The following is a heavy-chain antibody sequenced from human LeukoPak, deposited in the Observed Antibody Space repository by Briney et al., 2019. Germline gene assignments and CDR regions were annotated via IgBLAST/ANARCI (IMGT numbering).Heavy chain of an antibody. V-gene: IGHV5-51*01. J-gene: IGHJ6*03. CDR3: ARLSGYSYELYYMDV. CDR1: GYSFTSYW. CDR2: IYPGDSDT. Sequence: KSGESLKISCKVSGYSFTSYWIVWVRQMPGKGLEWMGIIYPGDSDTRYSPSFQGQVTISADKSISTAYLQWSSLKASDTAMYYRARLSGYSYELYYMDVWGKGTTVIVSS. D-gene: IGHD5-18*01.